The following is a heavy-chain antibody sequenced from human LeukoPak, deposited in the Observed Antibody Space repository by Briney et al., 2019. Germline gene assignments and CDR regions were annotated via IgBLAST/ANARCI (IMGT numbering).Heavy chain of an antibody. J-gene: IGHJ4*02. Sequence: GGSLRLSCGGSGFTFSNAWTNWVRQAPGKGLEWVGRIKSKPDGGTTDYAAPAKGRFTISRDDSKNTVYLQMSSLKSEDTAVYYRATGLYLDYWGQGTLVTVSS. CDR2: IKSKPDGGTT. D-gene: IGHD3-16*01. V-gene: IGHV3-15*01. CDR3: ATGLYLDY. CDR1: GFTFSNAW.